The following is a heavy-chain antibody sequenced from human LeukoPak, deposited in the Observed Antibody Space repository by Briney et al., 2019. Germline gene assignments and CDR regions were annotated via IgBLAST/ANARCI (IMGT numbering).Heavy chain of an antibody. CDR1: GFASSSHW. CDR2: VNRDGSET. V-gene: IGHV3-7*03. Sequence: GGSLRLSCAASGFASSSHWMTWVRQVPGRGPEWVANVNRDGSETYYLDSVKGRFTISKDNAKNSLYLQMNSLRAEDTALYHCARNNGMDVWGQGTTVIVSS. J-gene: IGHJ6*02. CDR3: ARNNGMDV.